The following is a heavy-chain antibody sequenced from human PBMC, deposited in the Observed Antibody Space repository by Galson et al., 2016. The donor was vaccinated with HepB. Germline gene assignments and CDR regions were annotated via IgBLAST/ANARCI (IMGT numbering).Heavy chain of an antibody. V-gene: IGHV3-11*06. J-gene: IGHJ4*02. D-gene: IGHD1/OR15-1a*01. CDR2: ISSSDDYS. Sequence: SLRLSCAGFGFPFSDYYMGWIRQAPGKGLEWVSYISSSDDYSAYADSVKGRFTISRDYANNSVSLQMNSLGVDDTGIYYCGRGMARATNFWGQGTPVIVSS. CDR3: GRGMARATNF. CDR1: GFPFSDYY.